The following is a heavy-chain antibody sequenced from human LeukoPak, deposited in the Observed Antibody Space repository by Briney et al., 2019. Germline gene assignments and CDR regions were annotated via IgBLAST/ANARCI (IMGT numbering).Heavy chain of an antibody. CDR2: IYSGGST. CDR1: GFTVSSNY. V-gene: IGHV3-53*01. CDR3: ARDRPRYDSSGTAIPNFDY. J-gene: IGHJ4*02. Sequence: GGSLRLSCAASGFTVSSNYMSWVRQAPGKGLEWVSVIYSGGSTYYADSVKGRFTISRDNSKNTLYLQMNSLRAEDTAVYYCARDRPRYDSSGTAIPNFDYWGQGTLVTVSS. D-gene: IGHD3-22*01.